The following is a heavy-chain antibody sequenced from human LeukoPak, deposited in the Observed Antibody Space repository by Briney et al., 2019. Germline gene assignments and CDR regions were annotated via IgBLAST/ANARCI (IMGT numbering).Heavy chain of an antibody. J-gene: IGHJ6*02. Sequence: GASVKVSCKASGYTFTSYDINWVRQATGQGLEWMGWMNPNSGNTGYAQKFQGRVTMTRNTTISTAYMELSSLRSEDTAVYYCARGVVVPAAIVNYYYGMDVWGQGTTVTVSS. CDR2: MNPNSGNT. CDR3: ARGVVVPAAIVNYYYGMDV. CDR1: GYTFTSYD. D-gene: IGHD2-2*01. V-gene: IGHV1-8*01.